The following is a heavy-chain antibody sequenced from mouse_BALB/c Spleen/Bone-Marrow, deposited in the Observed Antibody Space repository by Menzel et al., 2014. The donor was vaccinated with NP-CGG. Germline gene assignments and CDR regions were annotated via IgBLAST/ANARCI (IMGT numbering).Heavy chain of an antibody. D-gene: IGHD2-1*01. CDR1: GFNIKDYY. V-gene: IGHV14-4*02. CDR3: NGNYYAMDY. J-gene: IGHJ4*01. Sequence: VQLQQSGAELVRSGDSVKLSCTASGFNIKDYYMHWVKQRPEQGLEWIGWIDPENGDTEYAPKFQGKATMTADTSSNTAYLQLSSLTSEDTAVYYCNGNYYAMDYWGQGTSVTVSS. CDR2: IDPENGDT.